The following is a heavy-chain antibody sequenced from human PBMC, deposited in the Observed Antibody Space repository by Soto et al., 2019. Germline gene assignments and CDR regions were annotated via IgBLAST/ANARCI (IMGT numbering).Heavy chain of an antibody. CDR2: ISSTGSAE. CDR3: ERDSPSCGSSSCLFDR. J-gene: IGHJ4*02. V-gene: IGHV3-48*02. CDR1: GFTFSNFA. Sequence: EVQLVESGGGLVHPGGSLRLSCAASGFTFSNFAVNWARQAPGKGLEWLAFISSTGSAEYYADAVKGRFTVSRNNVKNLAFLQMNSLRDEDTAVYFCERDSPSCGSSSCLFDRWGQGTLVTVSS. D-gene: IGHD2-2*01.